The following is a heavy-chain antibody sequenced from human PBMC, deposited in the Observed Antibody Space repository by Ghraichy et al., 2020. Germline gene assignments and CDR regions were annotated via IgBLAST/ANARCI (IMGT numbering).Heavy chain of an antibody. Sequence: ETLSLTCAVYGGSFSGYYWSWIHQPPGKGLEWIGEINHSGSTNYNPSLKSRVTISVDTSKNQFSLKLSSVTAADTAVYYCARARRQQLVTYYFDYWGQGTLVTVSS. J-gene: IGHJ4*02. CDR2: INHSGST. V-gene: IGHV4-34*01. CDR1: GGSFSGYY. CDR3: ARARRQQLVTYYFDY. D-gene: IGHD6-13*01.